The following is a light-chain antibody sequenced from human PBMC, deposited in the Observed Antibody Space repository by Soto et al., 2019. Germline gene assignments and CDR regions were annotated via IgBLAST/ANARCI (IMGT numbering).Light chain of an antibody. CDR2: GAS. J-gene: IGKJ4*01. CDR1: QSVSDK. Sequence: VMTQSPATLSVSPGERVTLSCRASQSVSDKLAWYQQKPGQAPRLLMYGASTRATGTPDRFSGSGSGTDFTLTISSLQSEDYAVYYCQQYNNLPRTFGGGTKVDIK. V-gene: IGKV3-15*01. CDR3: QQYNNLPRT.